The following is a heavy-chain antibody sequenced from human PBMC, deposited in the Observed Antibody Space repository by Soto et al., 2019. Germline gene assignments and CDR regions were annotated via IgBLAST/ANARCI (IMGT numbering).Heavy chain of an antibody. CDR1: GFTFSGPA. CDR2: IRSKSNDYAT. J-gene: IGHJ4*02. D-gene: IGHD2-2*01. V-gene: IGHV3-73*01. Sequence: GGSLRLSCAGSGFTFSGPAIHWVRQASGKGLEWVGRIRSKSNDYATSYAASVKGRFTISRDDSKNTAYLQMDRLETEDTAVYYCTVGVVVKAATDYWGQGTLVTVSS. CDR3: TVGVVVKAATDY.